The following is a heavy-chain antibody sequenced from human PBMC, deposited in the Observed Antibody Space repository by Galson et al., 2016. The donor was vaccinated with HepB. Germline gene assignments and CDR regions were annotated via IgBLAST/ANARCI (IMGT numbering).Heavy chain of an antibody. CDR2: THHSGTT. D-gene: IGHD3-3*01. CDR1: GSSISTNW. V-gene: IGHV4/OR15-8*02. J-gene: IGHJ4*01. Sequence: SETLSLTCVVSGSSISTNWWSWVRQPPGKGLDWIGETHHSGTTYFNPSLSSRVTISIDNSNNQLSLRLSSVTAADTAVYYCARHTSVSGTRGFDSWGQGTLVTVSS. CDR3: ARHTSVSGTRGFDS.